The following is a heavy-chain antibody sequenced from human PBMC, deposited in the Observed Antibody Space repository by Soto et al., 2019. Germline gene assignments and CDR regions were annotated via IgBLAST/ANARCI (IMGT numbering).Heavy chain of an antibody. J-gene: IGHJ3*02. V-gene: IGHV3-33*01. CDR3: ARTHKSIAVGGFDI. CDR2: IWYDGSNE. D-gene: IGHD6-19*01. Sequence: ESGGGVVQPGRSLRLSCAASGFTFSDYGMHWVRQAPGKGLEWVAVIWYDGSNEYYADSVKGRFTVSRDSSKNIVYLQMNSLRAEDTAVYYCARTHKSIAVGGFDIWGQGTMVTVSS. CDR1: GFTFSDYG.